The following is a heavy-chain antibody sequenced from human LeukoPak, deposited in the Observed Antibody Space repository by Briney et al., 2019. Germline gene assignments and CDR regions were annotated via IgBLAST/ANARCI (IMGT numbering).Heavy chain of an antibody. V-gene: IGHV1-3*03. Sequence: GASVKVSCKASGYTFTGYYIHWVRQAPGQRLEWMGWINAGNGNTKYSQEFQGRVTITRDTSASTAYMELSSLRSEDMAVYYCARGSVPRHYYGSGNVRFDPWGQGTLITVSS. CDR1: GYTFTGYY. D-gene: IGHD3-10*01. CDR2: INAGNGNT. CDR3: ARGSVPRHYYGSGNVRFDP. J-gene: IGHJ5*02.